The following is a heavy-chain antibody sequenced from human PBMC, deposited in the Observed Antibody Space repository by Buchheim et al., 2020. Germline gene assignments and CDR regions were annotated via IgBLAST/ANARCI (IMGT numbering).Heavy chain of an antibody. J-gene: IGHJ4*02. CDR1: GFNFRNYW. D-gene: IGHD6-6*01. CDR3: ARIGYSSSSMDY. Sequence: EVQLVESGGGLVQPGGSLRLSCAASGFNFRNYWMSWVRQAPGKGREWVANIKQDGSEKHYVDSVKVRFTISRDNAKNSVYLQLNSLRDEDTAVYYCARIGYSSSSMDYWGQGTL. CDR2: IKQDGSEK. V-gene: IGHV3-7*01.